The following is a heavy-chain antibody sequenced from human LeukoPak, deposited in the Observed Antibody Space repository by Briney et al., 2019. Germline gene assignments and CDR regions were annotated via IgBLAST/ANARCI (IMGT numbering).Heavy chain of an antibody. CDR1: GGSVRSGSYY. Sequence: SETLSLTCTVSGGSVRSGSYYWSWIRQPPGKGLEWIGYIYYSGSTNYNPSLKSRVTISVDTPKNQFSLKLSSVTAADTAVYYCARGPNYYDGSPTYNWFDPWGQGTLVTVSS. D-gene: IGHD3-22*01. CDR3: ARGPNYYDGSPTYNWFDP. J-gene: IGHJ5*02. CDR2: IYYSGST. V-gene: IGHV4-61*01.